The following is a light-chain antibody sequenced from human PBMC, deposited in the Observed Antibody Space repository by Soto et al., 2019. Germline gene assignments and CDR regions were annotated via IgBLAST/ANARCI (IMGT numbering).Light chain of an antibody. Sequence: QSVLTQPPSASGTPGQRVTISCSGSSSNIGTNTVNWYLQLPGTAPKLLMYNNNQRPSGVPERFSGSKSGTSASLAIGGLQSEDEADYYCAAWDDSLDGFYVFGSGTQVTVL. V-gene: IGLV1-44*01. J-gene: IGLJ1*01. CDR3: AAWDDSLDGFYV. CDR2: NNN. CDR1: SSNIGTNT.